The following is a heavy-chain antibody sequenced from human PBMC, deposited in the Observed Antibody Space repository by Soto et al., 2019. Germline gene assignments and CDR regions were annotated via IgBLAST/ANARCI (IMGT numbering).Heavy chain of an antibody. J-gene: IGHJ4*02. CDR2: IYYSGST. CDR1: GGSISSSSYY. CDR3: ATNRGYDFYYFDS. Sequence: SETLSLTCTVSGGSISSSSYYWGWIRQPPVKGLEWIGYIYYSGSTYYTPSLESRVTMSVDLSTNQFSLRLTSVTAADTAVYYCATNRGYDFYYFDSRGQGALVTVSS. V-gene: IGHV4-39*07. D-gene: IGHD5-12*01.